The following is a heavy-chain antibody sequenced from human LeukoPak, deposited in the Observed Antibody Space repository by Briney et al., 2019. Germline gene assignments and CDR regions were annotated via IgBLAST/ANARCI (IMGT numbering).Heavy chain of an antibody. D-gene: IGHD3-16*01. CDR1: GFTFSSYA. CDR3: AKASWVSTADAVS. J-gene: IGHJ4*02. CDR2: LRGNGDA. V-gene: IGHV3-23*01. Sequence: GGALRLSCVASGFTFSSYAMSWVRETPARGLEWVSSLRGNGDAFYSDSVKGRFTLSRDESRNTLYLQLNKLRVEDTAIYYCAKASWVSTADAVSWGQGTVVTVSS.